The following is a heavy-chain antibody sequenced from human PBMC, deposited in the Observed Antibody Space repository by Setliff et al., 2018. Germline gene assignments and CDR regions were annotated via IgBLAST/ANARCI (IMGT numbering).Heavy chain of an antibody. Sequence: GGSLRLSCADSGFSFSNYAMSWVRQAPGKGLEWVSVISGSGGSTYYADSVKGRFTISRDNSKNTLYLQMNSLRGEDTAVYYCAKDTGYYFDYWGQGTLVTVSS. V-gene: IGHV3-23*01. CDR1: GFSFSNYA. D-gene: IGHD4-4*01. CDR3: AKDTGYYFDY. J-gene: IGHJ4*02. CDR2: ISGSGGST.